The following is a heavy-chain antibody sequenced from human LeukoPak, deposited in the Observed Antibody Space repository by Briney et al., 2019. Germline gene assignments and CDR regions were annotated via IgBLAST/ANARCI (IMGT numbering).Heavy chain of an antibody. J-gene: IGHJ6*02. CDR1: GFTFSNFW. CDR3: ARGRYYGMDV. CDR2: INSDGSIT. Sequence: GGSLRLSCAASGFTFSNFWMHWVRQAPGKGLVWVSGINSDGSITTYADSVKGRFTISRDNAENTLYLQMNSLRAEDTAVYYCARGRYYGMDVWGQGTTVTVSS. V-gene: IGHV3-74*03.